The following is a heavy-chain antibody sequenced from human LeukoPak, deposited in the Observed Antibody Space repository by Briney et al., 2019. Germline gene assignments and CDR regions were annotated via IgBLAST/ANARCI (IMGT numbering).Heavy chain of an antibody. CDR2: MNPNSGNT. Sequence: ASVKVSCKASGGTFSSYDINWVRQATGQGLEWMGWMNPNSGNTGYAQKFQGRVTITRNTSISTAYMELSSLRSEDTAVYYCARGGGGSYGDYYYYYYMDVWGKGTTVTVSS. J-gene: IGHJ6*03. CDR3: ARGGGGSYGDYYYYYYMDV. V-gene: IGHV1-8*03. CDR1: GGTFSSYD. D-gene: IGHD1-26*01.